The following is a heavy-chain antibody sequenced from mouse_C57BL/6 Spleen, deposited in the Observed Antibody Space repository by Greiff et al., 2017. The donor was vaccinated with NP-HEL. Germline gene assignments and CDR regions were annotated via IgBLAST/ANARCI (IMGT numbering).Heavy chain of an antibody. CDR3: TTGWLLLSY. CDR2: IDPENGDT. CDR1: GFNIKDDY. D-gene: IGHD2-3*01. V-gene: IGHV14-4*01. Sequence: VQLQQSGAELVRPGASVKLSCTASGFNIKDDYMHWVKQRPEQGLEWIGWIDPENGDTEYASKFQGKATITADTSSNTAYLQLSSLTSEDTAVYYCTTGWLLLSYWGQGTTLTVSS. J-gene: IGHJ2*01.